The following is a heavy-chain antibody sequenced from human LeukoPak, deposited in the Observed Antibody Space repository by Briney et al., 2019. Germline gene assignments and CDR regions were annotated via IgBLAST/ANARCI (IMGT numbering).Heavy chain of an antibody. CDR2: IYYSGST. CDR1: GGSISSSSYY. D-gene: IGHD6-13*01. V-gene: IGHV4-39*01. CDR3: ARHGSSSWELRGWFDP. J-gene: IGHJ5*02. Sequence: PSETLSLTCTASGGSISSSSYYWGWIRQPPGKGLEWIGSIYYSGSTYYNPSLKSRVTISVDTSKNQFSLKLSSVTAADTAVYYCARHGSSSWELRGWFDPWGQGTLVTVSS.